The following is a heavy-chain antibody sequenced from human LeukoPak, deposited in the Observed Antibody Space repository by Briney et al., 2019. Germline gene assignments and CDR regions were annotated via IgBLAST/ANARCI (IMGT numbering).Heavy chain of an antibody. J-gene: IGHJ4*02. CDR1: GFTFSSYE. CDR2: LSGSGSTT. D-gene: IGHD3-22*01. CDR3: AKDTRYYDSSGYYRLDY. V-gene: IGHV3-23*01. Sequence: GGSLRLSCAASGFTFSSYEMNWVRQAPGRGLEWVSSLSGSGSTTYYADSVKGRFTISRDSSKNTLYLQMNSLRAEDTAVYYCAKDTRYYDSSGYYRLDYWGQGTLVTVSS.